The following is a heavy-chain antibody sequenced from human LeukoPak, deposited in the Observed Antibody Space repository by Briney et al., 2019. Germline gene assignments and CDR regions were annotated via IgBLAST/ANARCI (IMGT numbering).Heavy chain of an antibody. CDR1: GGSISSGGYY. J-gene: IGHJ6*03. CDR3: ARDSTGPDIVVVPAANYYYMDV. D-gene: IGHD2-2*01. V-gene: IGHV4-30-2*01. Sequence: PSETLSLTCTVSGGSISSGGYYWSWIRQPPGKGLEWIGYIYHSGSAYYNPSLKSRVTISVDTSKNQFSLKLSSVTAADTAVYYCARDSTGPDIVVVPAANYYYMDVWGKGTTVTASS. CDR2: IYHSGSA.